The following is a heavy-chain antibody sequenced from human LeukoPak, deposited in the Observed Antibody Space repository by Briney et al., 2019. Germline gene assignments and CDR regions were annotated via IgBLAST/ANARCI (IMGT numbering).Heavy chain of an antibody. J-gene: IGHJ4*02. Sequence: GGSLRLSCGASGFTFGTYWMHWVRQAPGKGLVWVSGINSDGGTTTYADSVKGRFTISRDNSKNTLYLQMNSLKTEDTAVYYCTTGSTRPAYYDFWSGYSELYYFDYWGQGTLVTVSS. CDR1: GFTFGTYW. D-gene: IGHD3-3*01. V-gene: IGHV3-74*01. CDR2: INSDGGTT. CDR3: TTGSTRPAYYDFWSGYSELYYFDY.